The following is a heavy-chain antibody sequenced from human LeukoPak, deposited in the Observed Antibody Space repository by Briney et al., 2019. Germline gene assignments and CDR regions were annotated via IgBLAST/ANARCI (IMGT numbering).Heavy chain of an antibody. J-gene: IGHJ6*02. Sequence: ASVKVSCKASGYTFTSYDINWVRQATGQGLEWIGWMNPNSGNTGYAQKFQGRVTMTRNTSISTAYMELSSLRSEDTAVYYCARRRSSGWAYYYYYYYGMDVWGQGTTVTVSS. CDR1: GYTFTSYD. CDR3: ARRRSSGWAYYYYYYYGMDV. V-gene: IGHV1-8*01. CDR2: MNPNSGNT. D-gene: IGHD6-25*01.